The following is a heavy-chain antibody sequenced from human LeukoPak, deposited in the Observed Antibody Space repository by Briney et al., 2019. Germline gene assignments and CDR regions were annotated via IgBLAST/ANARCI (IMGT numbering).Heavy chain of an antibody. Sequence: PGRSLRLSCATSGFTFSNYGMHWVRQAPGKGLEWVAVVSYEGKSQYYADSVRGRFTISRDNSKNTLYLQMNSLRGEDAAVYYCAKEGTAQISTWYADWGQGTLVTVSS. CDR2: VSYEGKSQ. CDR1: GFTFSNYG. CDR3: AKEGTAQISTWYAD. D-gene: IGHD6-13*01. V-gene: IGHV3-30*18. J-gene: IGHJ4*02.